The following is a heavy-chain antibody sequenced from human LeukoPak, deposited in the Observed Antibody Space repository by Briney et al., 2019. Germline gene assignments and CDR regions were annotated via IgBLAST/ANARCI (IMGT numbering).Heavy chain of an antibody. CDR1: GFTFSSYG. V-gene: IGHV3-30*18. Sequence: GGSLRLSCAASGFTFSSYGMHWVRQAPGKGLEWVAVISYDGSNKYYADSVKGRFTISRDNSKNTLYLQMNSLRAEDTAVYYCAKDRGGGELWEFDYWGQGTLVTVFS. D-gene: IGHD3-16*01. CDR3: AKDRGGGELWEFDY. CDR2: ISYDGSNK. J-gene: IGHJ4*02.